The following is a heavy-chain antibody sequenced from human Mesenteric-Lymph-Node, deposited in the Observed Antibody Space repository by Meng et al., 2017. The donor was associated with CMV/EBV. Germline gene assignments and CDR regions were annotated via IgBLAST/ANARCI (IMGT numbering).Heavy chain of an antibody. CDR2: IYHSGST. CDR3: ARVVFGATTRFDY. CDR1: GGSISSSNW. D-gene: IGHD3-10*02. J-gene: IGHJ4*02. Sequence: VSGGSISSSNWWSWVRQPPGKGLEWIGEIYHSGSTNSNPSLKSRVTISVDKSKNQFSLKLSSVTAADTAVYYCARVVFGATTRFDYWGQGTLVTVSS. V-gene: IGHV4-4*02.